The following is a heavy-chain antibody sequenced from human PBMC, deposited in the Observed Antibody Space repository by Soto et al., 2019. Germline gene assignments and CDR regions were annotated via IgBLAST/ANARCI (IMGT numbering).Heavy chain of an antibody. J-gene: IGHJ5*02. V-gene: IGHV3-11*01. CDR2: ISSSGSTI. Sequence: GGSLRLSCAASGFTFSDYYMSWIRQAPGKGLEWVSYISSSGSTIYYADSVKGRFTISRDNAKNSLYLQMNSLRAEDTAVYYCARDFELDNWNDKSHRWFDPWGQGTLVTVSS. D-gene: IGHD1-1*01. CDR1: GFTFSDYY. CDR3: ARDFELDNWNDKSHRWFDP.